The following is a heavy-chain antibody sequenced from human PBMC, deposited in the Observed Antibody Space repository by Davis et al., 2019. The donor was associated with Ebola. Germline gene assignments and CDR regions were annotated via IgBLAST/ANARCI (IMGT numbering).Heavy chain of an antibody. CDR1: GYSFTNYC. V-gene: IGHV5-51*01. D-gene: IGHD6-6*01. J-gene: IGHJ6*04. CDR3: ARLASYYYYYYGMDV. Sequence: VESLKISCKGSGYSFTNYCLVWVRQMPGKGLECMGIIFPGDSDTRYSPSFQGQVTISADKSISTAYLQWSSLKASDTAMYYCARLASYYYYYYGMDVWGKGTTVTVSS. CDR2: IFPGDSDT.